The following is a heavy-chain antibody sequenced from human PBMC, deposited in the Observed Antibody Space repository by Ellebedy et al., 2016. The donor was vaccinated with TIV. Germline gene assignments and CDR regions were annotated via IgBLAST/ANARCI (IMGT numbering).Heavy chain of an antibody. CDR2: INHSGST. J-gene: IGHJ5*02. CDR3: ARGPIVVVPAATLGNWFDP. Sequence: SETLSLXCAVYGGSFSGYYWSWIRQPPGKGLEWIGEINHSGSTNYNPSLKSRVTISVDTSKNQFSLKLSSVTAADTAVYYCARGPIVVVPAATLGNWFDPWGQGTLVTVSS. CDR1: GGSFSGYY. V-gene: IGHV4-34*01. D-gene: IGHD2-2*01.